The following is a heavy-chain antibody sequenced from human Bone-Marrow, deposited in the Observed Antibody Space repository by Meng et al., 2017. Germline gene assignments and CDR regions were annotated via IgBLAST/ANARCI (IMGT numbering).Heavy chain of an antibody. V-gene: IGHV3-74*01. CDR3: ARDLNWVVWDY. D-gene: IGHD3/OR15-3a*01. J-gene: IGHJ4*02. CDR2: INDDGSST. CDR1: GFTFSTYN. Sequence: EVCPVESGGSLLHAGGSRELSWAASGFTFSTYNMHWVRQAPGKGLVWVSRINDDGSSTTYTDSVRGRFTISRDNAKNTLYLQMNSLRAEDTAAYYCARDLNWVVWDYWGQGTLVTVSS.